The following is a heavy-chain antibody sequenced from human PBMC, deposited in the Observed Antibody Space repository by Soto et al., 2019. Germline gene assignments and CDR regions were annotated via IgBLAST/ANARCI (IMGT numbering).Heavy chain of an antibody. CDR2: ISLSGSTI. J-gene: IGHJ4*02. CDR3: ARESFSASPNFFDY. D-gene: IGHD3-3*02. Sequence: VGSLRLSCAASGFAFSNYEMNWVRQAPGKGLEWVSYISLSGSTIYYADSVKGRFTISRDDAKNSLYLQMNSLRADDTAVYYCARESFSASPNFFDYWGQGTLVTVSS. CDR1: GFAFSNYE. V-gene: IGHV3-48*03.